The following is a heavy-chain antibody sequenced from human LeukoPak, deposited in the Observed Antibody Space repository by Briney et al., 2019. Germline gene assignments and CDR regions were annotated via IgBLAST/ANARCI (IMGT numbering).Heavy chain of an antibody. Sequence: GGSLRLFCAASGFTFSSYSMNWVRQAPGKGLEWVSYISSSSTIYYADSVKGRFTISRDNAKSSLYLQMNSLRDEDTGVYYCASLDYFDSSDYGDYWGQGTLVTVSS. CDR3: ASLDYFDSSDYGDY. CDR2: ISSSSTI. CDR1: GFTFSSYS. V-gene: IGHV3-48*02. J-gene: IGHJ4*02. D-gene: IGHD3-22*01.